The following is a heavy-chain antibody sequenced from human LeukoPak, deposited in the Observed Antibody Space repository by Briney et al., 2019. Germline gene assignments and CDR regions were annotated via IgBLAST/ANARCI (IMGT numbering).Heavy chain of an antibody. J-gene: IGHJ4*02. CDR2: SHPSGTT. Sequence: SEDLSLTCVVSGFSISSGYYWGWIRRPPGRGLEWIVNSHPSGTTFYKSSLKSRVAMSIDTSKSQFSLKLVPVTAADTAVYYGARAAERRIVNWGQGTLVTASS. D-gene: IGHD1-1*01. CDR3: ARAAERRIVN. V-gene: IGHV4-38-2*01. CDR1: GFSISSGYY.